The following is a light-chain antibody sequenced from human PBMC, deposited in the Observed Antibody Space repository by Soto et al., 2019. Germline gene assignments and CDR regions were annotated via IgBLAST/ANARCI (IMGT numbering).Light chain of an antibody. CDR3: SSYTTSSSVI. V-gene: IGLV2-14*03. CDR1: SSDIGTYDY. J-gene: IGLJ2*01. CDR2: DVN. Sequence: QSALTQPASVSGSPGQSIAISCNGTSSDIGTYDYVSWYQQHPGKAPKLMLFDVNHRPSGVSDRFFGSKSGNTASLTIFGLQAEDEADYYCSSYTTSSSVIFGGGTQLTVL.